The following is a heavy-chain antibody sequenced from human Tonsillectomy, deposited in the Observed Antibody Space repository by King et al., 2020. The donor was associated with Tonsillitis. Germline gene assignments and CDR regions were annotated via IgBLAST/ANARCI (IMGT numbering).Heavy chain of an antibody. Sequence: VQLVQSGAEVKKPGESLKISCKGSGYSFTSYWIGWVRQMPGKGLEWMGIIYPDDSDTRYSPSFQGQVTISADKSISTAYLQWSGLKASDTAMYYCARVYCSSTICYWCFDVWGRGTLVTVSS. J-gene: IGHJ2*01. CDR2: IYPDDSDT. D-gene: IGHD2-2*01. CDR3: ARVYCSSTICYWCFDV. CDR1: GYSFTSYW. V-gene: IGHV5-51*01.